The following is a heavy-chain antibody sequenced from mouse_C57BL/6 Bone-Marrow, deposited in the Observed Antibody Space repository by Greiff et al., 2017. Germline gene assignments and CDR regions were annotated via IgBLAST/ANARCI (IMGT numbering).Heavy chain of an antibody. V-gene: IGHV5-15*01. CDR2: ISNLAYSI. J-gene: IGHJ2*01. CDR3: ARETLDY. Sequence: EVQLVESGGGLVQPGGSLKLSCAASGFTFSDYGMAWVRQAPRKGPEWVAFISNLAYSIYYADTVTGRFTISRENAKNTLYLEMSSLRSEDTAMYYCARETLDYWGQGTTLTVSS. CDR1: GFTFSDYG.